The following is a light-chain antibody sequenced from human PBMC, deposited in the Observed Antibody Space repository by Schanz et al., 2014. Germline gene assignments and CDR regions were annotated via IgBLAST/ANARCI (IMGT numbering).Light chain of an antibody. CDR2: AAS. Sequence: DIQMTQSPSSLSASVGDRVTITCRASQGIRNYLAWYQHKPGRAPKLLIYAASTLQTGVPSRFSGSGSGTDFTLTISSLQPEDFATYYCHQVNYYPRTFGQGTKVEIK. J-gene: IGKJ1*01. CDR3: HQVNYYPRT. CDR1: QGIRNY. V-gene: IGKV1-9*01.